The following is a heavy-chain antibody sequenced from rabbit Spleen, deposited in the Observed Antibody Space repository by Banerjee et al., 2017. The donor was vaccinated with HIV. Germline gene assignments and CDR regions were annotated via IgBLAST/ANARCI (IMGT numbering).Heavy chain of an antibody. CDR1: GFSFSDRDV. CDR2: INAATGKP. V-gene: IGHV1S45*01. Sequence: QEQLVESGGGLVQPEGSLTLTCKASGFSFSDRDVMCWVRQAPGKGLEWIACINAATGKPVYATWAKGRFTISRTSSTTVTLRMTSLTAADRATYFCTRGYNSYNWGYNLWGPGTLVTVS. CDR3: TRGYNSYNWGYNL. D-gene: IGHD6-1*01. J-gene: IGHJ4*01.